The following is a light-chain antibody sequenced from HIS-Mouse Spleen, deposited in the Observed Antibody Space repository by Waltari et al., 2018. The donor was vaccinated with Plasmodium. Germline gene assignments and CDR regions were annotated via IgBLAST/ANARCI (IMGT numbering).Light chain of an antibody. CDR3: CSYAGSSTYV. J-gene: IGLJ1*01. CDR1: RRDVGSYTL. V-gene: IGLV2-23*01. Sequence: QSALTQPASVSGSPGQSITISCTGTRRDVGSYTLVSWYQQHPGKAPKLMIYEGSKRPSGVSNRFSGSKSGNTASLTISGLQAEDEADYYCCSYAGSSTYVFGTGTKVTVL. CDR2: EGS.